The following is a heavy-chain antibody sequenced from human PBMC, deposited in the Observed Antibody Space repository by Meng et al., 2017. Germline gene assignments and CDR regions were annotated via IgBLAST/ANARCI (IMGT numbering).Heavy chain of an antibody. J-gene: IGHJ4*02. CDR1: GGSISSYN. CDR3: AREEGAVAGRAFDY. V-gene: IGHV4-4*07. Sequence: SETLSLTFTVCGGSISSYNWSWIRQPAGKGLEWIGRMYTSGSTNYNPSLESPVTMSLDMSKNQFCLELRSVTAADTAVYYCAREEGAVAGRAFDYWGQGTLVTVSS. CDR2: MYTSGST. D-gene: IGHD6-19*01.